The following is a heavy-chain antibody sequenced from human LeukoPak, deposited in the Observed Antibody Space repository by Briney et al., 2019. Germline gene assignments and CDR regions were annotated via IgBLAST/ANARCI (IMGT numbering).Heavy chain of an antibody. J-gene: IGHJ6*04. CDR3: ARDLYYYGSGSYYGSYYYYGMDV. D-gene: IGHD3-10*01. Sequence: SQTLSLTCAISVDGVSSNSAGWNWIRQSPSRGLEWLGRTYYRSKWYNDYAVSVKSRITINPDTSKNQFSLQLNSVTPEDTAVYYCARDLYYYGSGSYYGSYYYYGMDVWGKGTTVTVSS. CDR2: TYYRSKWYN. V-gene: IGHV6-1*01. CDR1: VDGVSSNSAG.